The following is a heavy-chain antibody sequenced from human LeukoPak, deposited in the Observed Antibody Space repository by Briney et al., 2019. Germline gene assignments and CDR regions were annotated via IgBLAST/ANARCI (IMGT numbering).Heavy chain of an antibody. V-gene: IGHV3-7*03. CDR2: IKQDGSEK. CDR1: GFTFSSYW. Sequence: PGGSLRLSCAASGFTFSSYWMSWVRQAPGKGLEWVANIKQDGSEKYYVDSVKGRFTISRDNAKNSLYLQMNSLRAENTAVYYCAKLLPYSSTCFDYWGQGTLVTVSS. CDR3: AKLLPYSSTCFDY. J-gene: IGHJ4*02. D-gene: IGHD6-13*01.